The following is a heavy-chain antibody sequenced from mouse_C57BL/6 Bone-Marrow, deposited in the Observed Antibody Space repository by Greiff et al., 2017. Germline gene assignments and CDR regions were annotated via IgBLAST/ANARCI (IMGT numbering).Heavy chain of an antibody. J-gene: IGHJ1*03. CDR1: GYTFTSYG. V-gene: IGHV1-81*01. CDR3: ARDNYSSRDEYFDV. CDR2: IYPRSGNT. D-gene: IGHD1-3*01. Sequence: QVQLQQSGAELARPGASVKLSCKASGYTFTSYGIRWVKQRTGQGLEWIGGIYPRSGNTYYNEKFKGTATLTADKSYSPAYMELRSLTSEASAVYFCARDNYSSRDEYFDVWGTGTTVTVAS.